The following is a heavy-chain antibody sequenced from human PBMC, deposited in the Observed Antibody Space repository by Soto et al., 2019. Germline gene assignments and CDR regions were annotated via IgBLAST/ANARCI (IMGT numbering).Heavy chain of an antibody. D-gene: IGHD5-18*01. CDR3: ARVKRGYSYGSVIDF. V-gene: IGHV4-59*01. J-gene: IGHJ5*01. CDR2: MFYDGST. Sequence: RQRPGKGLEYIGYMFYDGSTNYNPSLTRRVAISVDTSRKQFALKLHSVSAADTATYYCARVKRGYSYGSVIDFWGRGILVTAPQ.